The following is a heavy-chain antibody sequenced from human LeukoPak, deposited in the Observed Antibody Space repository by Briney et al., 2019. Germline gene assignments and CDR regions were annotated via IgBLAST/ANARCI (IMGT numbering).Heavy chain of an antibody. Sequence: SQTLSLTCTVSGASIRSGDYYWSWIRQPPGKGLEWIGYIYDSGSTYYNPSLKSRVTISVDTSKNHFSLKLSSVTAADTAVYYCARGHFGVVIIPDYFDYWGQGTLVTVSS. CDR3: ARGHFGVVIIPDYFDY. CDR2: IYDSGST. J-gene: IGHJ4*02. V-gene: IGHV4-30-4*01. CDR1: GASIRSGDYY. D-gene: IGHD3-3*01.